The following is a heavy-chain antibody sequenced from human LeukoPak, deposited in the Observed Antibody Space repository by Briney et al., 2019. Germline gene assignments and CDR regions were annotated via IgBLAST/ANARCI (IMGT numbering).Heavy chain of an antibody. CDR2: ISSSGSTI. J-gene: IGHJ3*02. Sequence: GGSLRLSCAASGFTFSSYEMNWVRQAPGKGLEWVSYISSSGSTIYYADSVKGRFTISRDNAKNSLYLQMNSLRAEDTAVYYCARDSPRITMIVVVPSAFDTWGQGTMVTVSS. CDR1: GFTFSSYE. D-gene: IGHD3-22*01. CDR3: ARDSPRITMIVVVPSAFDT. V-gene: IGHV3-48*03.